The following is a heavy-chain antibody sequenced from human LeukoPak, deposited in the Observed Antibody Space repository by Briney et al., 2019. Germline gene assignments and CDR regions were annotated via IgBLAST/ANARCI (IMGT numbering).Heavy chain of an antibody. V-gene: IGHV4-34*01. CDR2: INHSGST. Sequence: SETLSLTCAVYGGSFSGYYLSWIRQPPGKGLEWIGEINHSGSTNYNPSLKSRVTISVDTSKNQFSLRLSSVTAADTAAYYCAGRLGELSLDPPPDPWGQGTLVTVPS. J-gene: IGHJ5*02. CDR3: AGRLGELSLDPPPDP. CDR1: GGSFSGYY. D-gene: IGHD3-16*02.